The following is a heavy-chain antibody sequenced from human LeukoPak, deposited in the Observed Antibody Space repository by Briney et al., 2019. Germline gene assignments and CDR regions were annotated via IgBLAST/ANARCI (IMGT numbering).Heavy chain of an antibody. D-gene: IGHD3-3*01. CDR2: IIPIFGTA. CDR1: GDTFSSYA. V-gene: IGHV1-69*13. CDR3: ASRSGDHYDFWSGYPHTYMDV. Sequence: ASVKVSCKASGDTFSSYAISLVREAPGQGLEWMGGIIPIFGTANYAQKFQGRVTITADESTSTAYMELSSLRPEDTAVYYCASRSGDHYDFWSGYPHTYMDVWGKGTTVTVSS. J-gene: IGHJ6*03.